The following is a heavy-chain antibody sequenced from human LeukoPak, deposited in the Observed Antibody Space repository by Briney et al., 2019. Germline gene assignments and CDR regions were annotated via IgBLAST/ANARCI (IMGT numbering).Heavy chain of an antibody. CDR1: GGSISSYY. Sequence: SETLSLTCTVSGGSISSYYWGWIRQPPGKGLEWIGSIYYSGSTYYNPSLKSRVTISVDTSKNQFSLKLSSVTAADTAVYYCARHSSSWYLDYWGQGTLVTVSS. CDR2: IYYSGST. J-gene: IGHJ4*01. CDR3: ARHSSSWYLDY. D-gene: IGHD6-13*01. V-gene: IGHV4-39*01.